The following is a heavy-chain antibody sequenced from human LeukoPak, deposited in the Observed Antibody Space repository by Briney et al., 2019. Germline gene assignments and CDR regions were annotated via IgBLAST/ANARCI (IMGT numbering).Heavy chain of an antibody. D-gene: IGHD4-23*01. CDR3: ATGPHGGPARETPWYYYYMDV. CDR1: GVTFKKDA. Sequence: SVKVSCKASGVTFKKDAISWLRQAPGQGLEWMGGIIPIFRPANYAQRVQGRVTITTDESSSTVFLDLSGLRSEDTAVYYCATGPHGGPARETPWYYYYMDVWGKGTSVTVSS. V-gene: IGHV1-69*05. J-gene: IGHJ6*03. CDR2: IIPIFRPA.